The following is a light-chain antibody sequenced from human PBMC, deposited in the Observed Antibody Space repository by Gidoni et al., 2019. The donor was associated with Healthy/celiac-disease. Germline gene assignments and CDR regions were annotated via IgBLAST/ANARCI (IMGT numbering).Light chain of an antibody. CDR2: YDS. CDR3: QVWDSSSDHSVV. V-gene: IGLV3-21*04. CDR1: NNGSKS. Sequence: SYVLTQPPSVSVAPGKTARITCGGNNNGSKSVHWYQQKPGQAPVLVIYYDSDRPSGIPERFSGSNSGNTATLTISRVEAGDEADYYCQVWDSSSDHSVVFGGGTKLTVL. J-gene: IGLJ2*01.